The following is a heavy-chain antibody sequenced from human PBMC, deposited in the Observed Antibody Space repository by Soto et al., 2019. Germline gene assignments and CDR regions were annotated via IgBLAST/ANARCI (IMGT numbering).Heavy chain of an antibody. CDR3: ARDFTAVAGTGVGDYYYYGMDV. D-gene: IGHD6-19*01. CDR2: IIPIFGTA. CDR1: GGTFSSYA. Sequence: QVQLVQSGAEVKKPGSSVKVSCKASGGTFSSYAISWVRQAPGQGLEWMGGIIPIFGTANYAQKFQGRVTITADESTSTAYMELSSLRSEDTAVYYCARDFTAVAGTGVGDYYYYGMDVWGQGTTVTVSS. V-gene: IGHV1-69*01. J-gene: IGHJ6*02.